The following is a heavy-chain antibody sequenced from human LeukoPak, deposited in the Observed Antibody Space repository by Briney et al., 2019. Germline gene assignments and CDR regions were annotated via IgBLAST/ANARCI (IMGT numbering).Heavy chain of an antibody. Sequence: ASVKVSCKVSGYTLTELSMHWVRQAPGKGLEWMGGFDPEDGETIYAQKFQGRVTMTEDTSTDTAYMELSSLRSEDTAVYYCATLRTYYYGSGEWRIDYFDYWGQGTLVTVSS. CDR3: ATLRTYYYGSGEWRIDYFDY. J-gene: IGHJ4*02. D-gene: IGHD3-10*01. V-gene: IGHV1-24*01. CDR1: GYTLTELS. CDR2: FDPEDGET.